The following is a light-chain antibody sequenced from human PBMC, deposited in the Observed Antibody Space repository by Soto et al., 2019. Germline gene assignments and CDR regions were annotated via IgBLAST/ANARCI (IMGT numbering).Light chain of an antibody. Sequence: QSVMTQPPSVSAAPGQKVTISCSGSSSNIGGNSVSWYQQLPGTAPKLLIYDDNKRPSGIPDRFSGSTDGSSNSASLTISGLQTEDEADYYCQSYDSNTVIFGGGTKLTVL. V-gene: IGLV1-51*01. CDR2: DDN. J-gene: IGLJ2*01. CDR3: QSYDSNTVI. CDR1: SSNIGGNS.